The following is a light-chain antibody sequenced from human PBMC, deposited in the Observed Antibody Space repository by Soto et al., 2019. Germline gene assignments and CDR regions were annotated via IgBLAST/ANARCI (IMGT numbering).Light chain of an antibody. Sequence: EIVLTQSPGTLSLSPGERATLSCRASESVSSSYFAWYQQKPGQAPRLLICGASTRATGIPARFSGSGSGTEFTLTISSLQSEDFAVYYCQQYNNWWTFGQGTKVDIK. CDR1: ESVSSSY. V-gene: IGKV3-15*01. CDR3: QQYNNWWT. CDR2: GAS. J-gene: IGKJ1*01.